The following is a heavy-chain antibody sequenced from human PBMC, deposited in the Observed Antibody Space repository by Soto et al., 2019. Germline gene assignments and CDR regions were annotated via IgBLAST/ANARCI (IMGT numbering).Heavy chain of an antibody. J-gene: IGHJ4*02. V-gene: IGHV3-23*01. CDR2: ISDSGAKT. Sequence: VQLLESGGGFIQPGGSLRLSCSASGFSITDYAVSWVRQAPGKGLEWVSSISDSGAKTFYADSVKGRFTISRDTSTNTVYLQLKSLRVEDTALYYCAKDGSRKDDYWGQGTLVTVSS. D-gene: IGHD6-13*01. CDR1: GFSITDYA. CDR3: AKDGSRKDDY.